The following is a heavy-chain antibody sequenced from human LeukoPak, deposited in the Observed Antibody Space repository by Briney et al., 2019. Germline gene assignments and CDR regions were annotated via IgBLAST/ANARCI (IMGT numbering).Heavy chain of an antibody. D-gene: IGHD2-2*01. J-gene: IGHJ6*02. Sequence: GGSLRLSCAASGFTFSSYGMHWVRQAPGKGLEWVALISYDGSNEYYADSVRGRFTISRDNSKFTLYMQMNSLRAEDTAVYYCARVRAGYCTSTSCYTGMDVWGQGATVTVSS. V-gene: IGHV3-30*03. CDR2: ISYDGSNE. CDR3: ARVRAGYCTSTSCYTGMDV. CDR1: GFTFSSYG.